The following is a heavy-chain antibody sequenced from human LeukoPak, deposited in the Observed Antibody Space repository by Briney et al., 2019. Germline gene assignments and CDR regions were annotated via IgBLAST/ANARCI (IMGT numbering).Heavy chain of an antibody. CDR2: MNSDGSSK. CDR1: GFSFSRYW. D-gene: IGHD3-22*01. V-gene: IGHV3-74*01. Sequence: GGSLRLSCAASGFSFSRYWMHWVRQAPGKGLVVVSRMNSDGSSKNYADSVKGRFTISRDNAKNILYLQMNSLRAEDTAVYHCATGHYYDSSGYYPLPDAFDIWGQGTMVTVSS. CDR3: ATGHYYDSSGYYPLPDAFDI. J-gene: IGHJ3*02.